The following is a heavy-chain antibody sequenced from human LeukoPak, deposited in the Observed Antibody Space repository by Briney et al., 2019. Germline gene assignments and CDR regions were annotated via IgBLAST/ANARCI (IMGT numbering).Heavy chain of an antibody. D-gene: IGHD3-16*02. CDR1: GFTFSSYA. CDR3: AKAYDYLWGSYRYVDY. J-gene: IGHJ4*02. V-gene: IGHV3-23*01. CDR2: ISGSGGST. Sequence: GGSLRLSCAASGFTFSSYAMSWVRQAPGKGLEWVSAISGSGGSTYYADSVKGRFTISRDNSKSTLYLQMDSLRAEDTAVYYCAKAYDYLWGSYRYVDYWGQGTLVTVSS.